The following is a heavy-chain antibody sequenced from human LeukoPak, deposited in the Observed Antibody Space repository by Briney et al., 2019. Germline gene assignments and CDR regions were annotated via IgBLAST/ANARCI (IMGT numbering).Heavy chain of an antibody. CDR2: IYYSGST. V-gene: IGHV4-61*01. CDR3: AIFGSGGS. Sequence: PSETLSLTCTVSGGSISSGSYYWSWIRQPPGKGLEWIGYIYYSGSTNYNPSLKSRVSISVDTSKNQFSLKLNSVTTADTAMCYCAIFGSGGSWGQGTLVTVSS. D-gene: IGHD2-15*01. J-gene: IGHJ5*02. CDR1: GGSISSGSYY.